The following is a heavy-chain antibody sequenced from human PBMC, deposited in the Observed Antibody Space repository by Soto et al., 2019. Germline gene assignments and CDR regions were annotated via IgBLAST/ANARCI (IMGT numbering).Heavy chain of an antibody. J-gene: IGHJ4*02. CDR1: GFAISRGYY. D-gene: IGHD2-21*02. CDR3: AREKVGTTFFDT. CDR2: IYPSVSS. Sequence: SETLSLTCSVSGFAISRGYYWSWVRQPPGKGLEWIGSIYPSVSSYHNPSLATRLGLSIDASKNQFTLNLTPVTAADTALYFCAREKVGTTFFDTWGQGIQVTVSS. V-gene: IGHV4-38-2*02.